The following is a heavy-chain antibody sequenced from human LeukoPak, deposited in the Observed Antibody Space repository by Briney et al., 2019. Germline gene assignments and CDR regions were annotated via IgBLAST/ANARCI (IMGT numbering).Heavy chain of an antibody. CDR1: GFTFSSYA. CDR3: ARDNYYGSGSYYMGYYYGMDV. CDR2: ISYDGSNK. J-gene: IGHJ6*02. D-gene: IGHD3-10*01. V-gene: IGHV3-30-3*01. Sequence: GRSLRLSCAASGFTFSSYAMHWVRQAPGKGLEWVAVISYDGSNKYYADSVKGRFTISRDNSKNTLYPQMNSLRAEDTAVYYCARDNYYGSGSYYMGYYYGMDVWGQGTTVTVSS.